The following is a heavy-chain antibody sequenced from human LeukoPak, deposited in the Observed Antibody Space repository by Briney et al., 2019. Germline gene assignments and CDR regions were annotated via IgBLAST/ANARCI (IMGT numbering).Heavy chain of an antibody. J-gene: IGHJ4*02. V-gene: IGHV1-18*01. CDR3: ARDPGDSSGYYYALPDY. D-gene: IGHD3-22*01. Sequence: GASVKVSCKVSGYTLTELSMHWVRQAPGQGLEWMGWISAYNGNTNYAQKLQGRVTMTTDTSTSTAYMELRSLRSDDTAVYYCARDPGDSSGYYYALPDYWGQGTLVTVSS. CDR1: GYTLTELS. CDR2: ISAYNGNT.